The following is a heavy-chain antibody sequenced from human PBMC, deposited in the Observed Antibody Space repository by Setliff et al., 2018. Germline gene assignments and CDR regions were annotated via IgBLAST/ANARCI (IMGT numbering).Heavy chain of an antibody. CDR3: ARVSLKTYYDFWSGYYDRYFDY. CDR2: IYYSGST. D-gene: IGHD3-3*01. Sequence: PSETLSLTCTVSGGPISSHYWSWIRQPPGKGLEWIGYIYYSGSTNYNPSLKSRVTISVDTSKNQFSLKLSSVTAADTAVYYCARVSLKTYYDFWSGYYDRYFDYWGQGTLVTVST. V-gene: IGHV4-59*11. J-gene: IGHJ4*02. CDR1: GGPISSHY.